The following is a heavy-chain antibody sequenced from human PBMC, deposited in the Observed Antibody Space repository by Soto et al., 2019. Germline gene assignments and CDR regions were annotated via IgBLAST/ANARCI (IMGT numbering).Heavy chain of an antibody. V-gene: IGHV4-31*03. CDR1: GGSISSGGYY. CDR2: IYYSGST. J-gene: IGHJ4*02. D-gene: IGHD6-19*01. CDR3: ARSSSGDVNPFDY. Sequence: QVQLQESGPGLVKPSQTLSLTCTVSGGSISSGGYYWSWIRQHPGKGLEWIGYIYYSGSTYYNPSLKSRVTSSVDTSKDQFSLQLGSVPAADTAVYYCARSSSGDVNPFDYWGQGTLVTVSS.